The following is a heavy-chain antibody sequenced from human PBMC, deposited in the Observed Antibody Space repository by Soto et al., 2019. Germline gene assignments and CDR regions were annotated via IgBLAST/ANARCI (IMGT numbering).Heavy chain of an antibody. J-gene: IGHJ4*02. CDR1: GGSIDRSNYY. Sequence: QLQLQESGPGLVKPSETLSLTCTVSGGSIDRSNYYWDWIRQPPGKGLEWIGTTYYNGNAYYTPSLTSRVTMSVDTSKNQFSLKLISVTAADTAVYYCARHFVAVVIKGWGYWGQGTLVTVSS. CDR2: TYYNGNA. CDR3: ARHFVAVVIKGWGY. D-gene: IGHD3-22*01. V-gene: IGHV4-39*01.